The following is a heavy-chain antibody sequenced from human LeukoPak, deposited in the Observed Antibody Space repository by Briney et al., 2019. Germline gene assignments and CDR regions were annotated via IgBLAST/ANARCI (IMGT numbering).Heavy chain of an antibody. D-gene: IGHD2-2*01. CDR1: GGSISSYY. CDR3: ARDLFLCSSTSCYAGLPYYDILPSGIWFDP. CDR2: IYTSGST. V-gene: IGHV4-4*07. J-gene: IGHJ5*02. Sequence: PSETLSLTCTVSGGSISSYYWGWIRQPAGKGLEWIGRIYTSGSTNYNPSLKSRVTMSVDTSKNQFSLKLSSVTAADTAVYYCARDLFLCSSTSCYAGLPYYDILPSGIWFDPWGQGTLVTVSS.